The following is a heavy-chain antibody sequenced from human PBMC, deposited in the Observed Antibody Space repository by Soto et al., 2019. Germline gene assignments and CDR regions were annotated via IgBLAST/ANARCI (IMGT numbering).Heavy chain of an antibody. CDR1: GYTFSTYG. CDR3: ARDWKGAEGFDP. J-gene: IGHJ5*02. D-gene: IGHD1-1*01. V-gene: IGHV1-18*01. Sequence: QVQLVQSGAEVKKPGASVKVSCKASGYTFSTYGFIWVRQAPGQGLEWMGWIGADNGDTNYAQNFQGRVTMTTNTSTTTPYMELRSLTSGDTAVYFCARDWKGAEGFDPWGQGTLVTVSS. CDR2: IGADNGDT.